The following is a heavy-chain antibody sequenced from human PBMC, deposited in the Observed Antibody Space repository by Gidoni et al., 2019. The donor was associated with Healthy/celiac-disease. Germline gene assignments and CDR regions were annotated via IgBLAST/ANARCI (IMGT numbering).Heavy chain of an antibody. CDR3: ARDSTRFSGSYSADDAFDI. CDR1: GFTVSSNY. D-gene: IGHD1-26*01. CDR2: IYSGGIT. Sequence: EVQLVESGGGLNQPGGSLRLSCAASGFTVSSNYMGWVRQAPGKGLEWCSVIYSGGITYNANSVKGRFTISRDNSKNTLYLQMNSLRAEDTAVYYCARDSTRFSGSYSADDAFDIWGQGTMVTVSS. J-gene: IGHJ3*02. V-gene: IGHV3-53*01.